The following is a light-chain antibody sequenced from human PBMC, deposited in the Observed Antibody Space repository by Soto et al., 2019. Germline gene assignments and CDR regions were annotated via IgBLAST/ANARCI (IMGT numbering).Light chain of an antibody. Sequence: EVVLTQSPGSLSLSPGERATLSCRASETVSNNYLAWYQQKPGQAPRLLIFVASSRATGIPDRFRGGGSGTDFTLTITRLEPEDYAVYYCQQYSNSPLTFGGGTKVEIK. V-gene: IGKV3-20*01. CDR3: QQYSNSPLT. CDR1: ETVSNNY. J-gene: IGKJ4*01. CDR2: VAS.